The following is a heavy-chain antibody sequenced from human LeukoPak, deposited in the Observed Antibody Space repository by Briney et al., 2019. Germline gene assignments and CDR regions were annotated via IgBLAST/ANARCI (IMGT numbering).Heavy chain of an antibody. Sequence: ASVKVSCKASGGTFSSYAISWVRQAPGQGLEWMGGIIPIFGTANYAQKFQGRVTITTDESTSTAYMELSSLRSEDTAVYYCARGIHGSAVAPYYFDYWGQGTLVTVSS. J-gene: IGHJ4*02. CDR3: ARGIHGSAVAPYYFDY. V-gene: IGHV1-69*05. CDR2: IIPIFGTA. D-gene: IGHD6-19*01. CDR1: GGTFSSYA.